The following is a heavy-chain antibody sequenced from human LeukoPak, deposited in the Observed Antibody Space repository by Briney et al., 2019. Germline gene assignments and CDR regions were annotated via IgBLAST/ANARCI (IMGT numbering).Heavy chain of an antibody. CDR2: IKFDGIHE. Sequence: GRSLRLSCAASGFSLSSYGMNWVRQAPGKGLEWVVGIKFDGIHEFYADSVKGRFTVSKDTSKNMMHLQMDSLRAEDTAVYYWASGSLGHYYDSSGYEYWGQGTLVTVSS. D-gene: IGHD3-22*01. CDR3: ASGSLGHYYDSSGYEY. CDR1: GFSLSSYG. V-gene: IGHV3-33*05. J-gene: IGHJ4*02.